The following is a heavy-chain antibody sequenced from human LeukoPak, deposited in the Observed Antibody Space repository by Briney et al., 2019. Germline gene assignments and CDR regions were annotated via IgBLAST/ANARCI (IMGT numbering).Heavy chain of an antibody. D-gene: IGHD2-2*01. V-gene: IGHV3-30*18. J-gene: IGHJ4*02. CDR3: AKADSSTSCLDY. CDR2: ISYDGSNK. CDR1: GFTFSSHG. Sequence: GGSLRLSCAASGFTFSSHGMHWVRQAPGKGLEWVAVISYDGSNKYYADSVKGRFTISRDNSKNTLYLQMNSLRAEDTAVYYCAKADSSTSCLDYWGQGTLVTVSS.